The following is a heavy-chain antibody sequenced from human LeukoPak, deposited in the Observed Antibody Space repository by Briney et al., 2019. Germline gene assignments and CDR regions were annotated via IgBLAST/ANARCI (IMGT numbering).Heavy chain of an antibody. CDR1: GFTVSSNC. J-gene: IGHJ3*02. CDR2: ICSGGST. Sequence: GGSLRLSCAASGFTVSSNCVNWVRQAPGKGLKWVSVICSGGSTNYADSVKGRFTISRDNAKSSLWLQMNSLRAEDTAVYYCARATNGRFDIWGQGTMVTVSS. V-gene: IGHV3-66*01. D-gene: IGHD2-8*01. CDR3: ARATNGRFDI.